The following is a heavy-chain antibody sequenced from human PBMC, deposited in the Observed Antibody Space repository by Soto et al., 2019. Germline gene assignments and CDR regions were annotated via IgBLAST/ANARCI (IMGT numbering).Heavy chain of an antibody. CDR1: GFSLSNAALG. CDR2: IFSNDEK. V-gene: IGHV2-26*01. Sequence: SGPTLVNPTQTLALTFTVSGFSLSNAALGVSWIRQPAGKALEWLAHIFSNDEKSYSTSVKSRVSISKDTSKSQVVLLLSNMDPVDTATYYCARLRKDYDSSGYYPDYWGQGTLVTVSS. D-gene: IGHD3-22*01. CDR3: ARLRKDYDSSGYYPDY. J-gene: IGHJ4*02.